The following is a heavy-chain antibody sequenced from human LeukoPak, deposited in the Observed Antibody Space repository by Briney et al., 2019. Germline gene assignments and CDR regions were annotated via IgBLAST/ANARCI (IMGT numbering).Heavy chain of an antibody. V-gene: IGHV4-38-2*02. D-gene: IGHD4-23*01. Sequence: PSETLSLTCTVSGYSISSGYYWGWIRQPPGKGLEWIGSIYRSGSTYYNPSLKSRVTISVDTSKNQFSLKLSSVTAADTAVYYCARDATVVGFDYWGQGTLVTVSS. CDR2: IYRSGST. CDR3: ARDATVVGFDY. CDR1: GYSISSGYY. J-gene: IGHJ4*02.